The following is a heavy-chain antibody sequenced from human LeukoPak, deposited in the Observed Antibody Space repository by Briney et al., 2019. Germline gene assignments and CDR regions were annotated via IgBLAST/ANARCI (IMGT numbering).Heavy chain of an antibody. CDR3: ARSITIFGVVIPFDY. D-gene: IGHD3-3*01. CDR1: GGSISSYY. J-gene: IGHJ4*02. CDR2: INHSGST. V-gene: IGHV4-34*01. Sequence: SETLSLTCTVSGGSISSYYWSWIRQPPGKGLEWIGEINHSGSTNYNPSLKSRVTLSVDTSKNQFSLKLSSVTAADTAVYYCARSITIFGVVIPFDYWGQGTLVTVSS.